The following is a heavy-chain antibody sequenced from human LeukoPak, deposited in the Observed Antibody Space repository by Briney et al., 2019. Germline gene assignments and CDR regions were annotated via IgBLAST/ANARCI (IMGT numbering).Heavy chain of an antibody. D-gene: IGHD3-10*01. CDR1: GFTFSNYW. Sequence: GGSLRLSCAASGFTFSNYWMSWVRQAPGKGLEWVANIKQDEGEKYYVDSVKGRFTISRDNAKNSLYLQMHSLRAEDTAVYYCARDKEKGGSGSKFDYWGQGTLVTVSS. J-gene: IGHJ4*02. V-gene: IGHV3-7*01. CDR3: ARDKEKGGSGSKFDY. CDR2: IKQDEGEK.